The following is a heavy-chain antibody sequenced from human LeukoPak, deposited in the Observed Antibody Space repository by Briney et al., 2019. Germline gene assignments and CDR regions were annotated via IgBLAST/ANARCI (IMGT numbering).Heavy chain of an antibody. V-gene: IGHV1-8*01. CDR3: AGHSSSRSYAFDI. CDR2: MNPNSGNT. D-gene: IGHD6-13*01. J-gene: IGHJ3*02. Sequence: ASVKVSCKASGYTFTSYDINWVRQATGQGLEWMGWMNPNSGNTGYAQKFQGRVTMTRNTSISTAYMELSSLRSEDTAVYYCAGHSSSRSYAFDIWGQGTMVTVSS. CDR1: GYTFTSYD.